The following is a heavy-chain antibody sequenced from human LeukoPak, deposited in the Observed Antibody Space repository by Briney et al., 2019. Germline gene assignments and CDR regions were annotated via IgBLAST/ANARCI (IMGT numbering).Heavy chain of an antibody. J-gene: IGHJ4*02. CDR3: ARLWSTSCKGGSCPQQPNY. CDR2: INYGGNT. Sequence: PSETLSLTCTVSGGSISSSAYHWGWIRQPPGKGLEWIGTINYGGNTYYNLSLKSRVIIFLDTSKNQFSLKLSSVTAADTAVYYCARLWSTSCKGGSCPQQPNYWGQGTRVTVPS. D-gene: IGHD2-15*01. V-gene: IGHV4-39*01. CDR1: GGSISSSAYH.